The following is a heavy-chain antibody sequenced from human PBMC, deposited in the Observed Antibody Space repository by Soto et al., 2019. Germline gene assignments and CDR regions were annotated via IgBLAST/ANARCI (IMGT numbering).Heavy chain of an antibody. D-gene: IGHD2-2*01. Sequence: ASVKVSCKASGYSFTTYAIHWVGQAPGQRLEWMGWINAGNGNAKYSQKFQDRVTITRDTSATTAYVELTSLRSEDTAVYYCARDQKHALNSYAPSNTSHGRDVGGQGTTFPVPS. CDR2: INAGNGNA. J-gene: IGHJ6*02. CDR3: ARDQKHALNSYAPSNTSHGRDV. V-gene: IGHV1-3*01. CDR1: GYSFTTYA.